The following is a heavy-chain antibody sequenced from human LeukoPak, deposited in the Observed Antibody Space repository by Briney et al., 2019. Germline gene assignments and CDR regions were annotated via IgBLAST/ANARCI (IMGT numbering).Heavy chain of an antibody. J-gene: IGHJ6*02. D-gene: IGHD5-18*01. CDR2: ISAYNGNT. V-gene: IGHV1-18*01. Sequence: ASVKVSCKASGYTFTSYAMHWVRQAPGQRLEWMGWISAYNGNTNYAQKLQGRVTMTTDTSTSTAYMELRSLRSDDTAVYYCARGGYSYGNTNYYYYGMDVWGQGTTVTVSS. CDR3: ARGGYSYGNTNYYYYGMDV. CDR1: GYTFTSYA.